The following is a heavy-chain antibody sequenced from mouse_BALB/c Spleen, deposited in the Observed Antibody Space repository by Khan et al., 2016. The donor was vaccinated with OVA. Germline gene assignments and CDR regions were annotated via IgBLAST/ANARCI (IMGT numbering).Heavy chain of an antibody. Sequence: QVQLKESGAELARPGASVKMSCKASGYTFTSYTIHWIKERPGQGLEWIGYINPSNGYTNYNQKFKDKATLTTDKSSTTAYLQLSSLTSDDSAVXDCERGGAYQRNDDWFAYWGQGTLVTVSA. CDR2: INPSNGYT. CDR1: GYTFTSYT. J-gene: IGHJ3*01. CDR3: ERGGAYQRNDDWFAY. V-gene: IGHV1-4*01. D-gene: IGHD2-14*01.